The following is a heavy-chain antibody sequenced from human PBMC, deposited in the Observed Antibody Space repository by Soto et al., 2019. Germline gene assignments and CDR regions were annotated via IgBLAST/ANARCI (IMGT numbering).Heavy chain of an antibody. CDR2: ISYDGRTE. Sequence: QMQLVESGGGVVQPGRSLRLSCAASGFAFSLYDIHWLRQAPGNGLQLVSAISYDGRTEYYAAAVRGRFSITRDNSSNTRFLQTNSLTIDDTAAYYCARDDLEVTGGAKTVGAGRVGDYWGPGTLVTGSS. J-gene: IGHJ4*02. D-gene: IGHD3-3*01. CDR3: ARDDLEVTGGAKTVGAGRVGDY. CDR1: GFAFSLYD. V-gene: IGHV3-30*03.